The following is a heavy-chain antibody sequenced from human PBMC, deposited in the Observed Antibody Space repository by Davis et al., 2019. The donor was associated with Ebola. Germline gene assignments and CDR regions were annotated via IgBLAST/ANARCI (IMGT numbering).Heavy chain of an antibody. D-gene: IGHD2-2*01. CDR3: ARDFKVVVPAAYYGMDV. Sequence: ASSKISCNASSYTFISYGISWVLQPTGQGLEWMGWISAYNGNTNYAQKLQGRVTMTTDTSTSTAYMELRSLRSDDPAVYYCARDFKVVVPAAYYGMDVWGQGTTVTVSS. CDR1: SYTFISYG. J-gene: IGHJ6*02. V-gene: IGHV1-18*04. CDR2: ISAYNGNT.